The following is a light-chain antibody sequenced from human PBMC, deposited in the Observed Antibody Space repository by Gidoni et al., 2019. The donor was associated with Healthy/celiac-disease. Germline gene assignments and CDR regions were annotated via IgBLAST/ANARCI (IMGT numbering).Light chain of an antibody. Sequence: EMVLTQSPGTLSLSPGARATLSCRASQSVSSSYLAWYQQKPGQAPRLRIYGASSRATGIPDRFSGSGSGPDFTLTISRLEPEDFAVYYCQQSGTFGQGTKVEIK. CDR1: QSVSSSY. CDR3: QQSGT. J-gene: IGKJ1*01. CDR2: GAS. V-gene: IGKV3-20*01.